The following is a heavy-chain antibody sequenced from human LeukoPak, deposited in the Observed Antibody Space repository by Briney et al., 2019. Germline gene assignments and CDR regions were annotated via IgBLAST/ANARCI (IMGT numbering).Heavy chain of an antibody. CDR1: GGSISSGGYY. V-gene: IGHV4-31*11. D-gene: IGHD4-17*01. CDR2: IYYSGST. J-gene: IGHJ5*02. CDR3: ARGGVYGDYPNWFDP. Sequence: PSQTLSLTCAVSGGSISSGGYYWSWIRQHPGKGLEWIGYIYYSGSTYYNPSLKSRVTISVDTSKNQLSLKLSSVTAADTALYYCARGGVYGDYPNWFDPWGQGTLVTVSS.